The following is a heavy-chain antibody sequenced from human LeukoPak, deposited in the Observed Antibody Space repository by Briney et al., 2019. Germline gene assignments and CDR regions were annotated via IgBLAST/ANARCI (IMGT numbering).Heavy chain of an antibody. Sequence: PGGSLRLSCAASGFTFTNYWMSWVRQAPGKGLELVANIKQDRSEKYYVDSVKGRFTISRDNAKNSLYLQMNSLRAEDTAVYYCARSGSYYDILTGYYNPLEIDYWGQGTLVTVSS. V-gene: IGHV3-7*01. CDR1: GFTFTNYW. CDR3: ARSGSYYDILTGYYNPLEIDY. CDR2: IKQDRSEK. J-gene: IGHJ4*02. D-gene: IGHD3-9*01.